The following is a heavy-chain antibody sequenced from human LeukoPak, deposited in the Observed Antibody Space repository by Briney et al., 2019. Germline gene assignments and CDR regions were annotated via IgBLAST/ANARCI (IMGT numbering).Heavy chain of an antibody. CDR1: GGSISSYY. J-gene: IGHJ6*03. CDR3: ARVAGSGSYSYYMDV. V-gene: IGHV4-59*01. Sequence: SETLSLTCTVCGGSISSYYWSWIRQPPGKGLEWIGYIHYSGSTNYNPSLKSRVTISVDTSKNQFSLKLSSATAADTAVYYCARVAGSGSYSYYMDVWGKGTTVTISS. CDR2: IHYSGST. D-gene: IGHD3-10*01.